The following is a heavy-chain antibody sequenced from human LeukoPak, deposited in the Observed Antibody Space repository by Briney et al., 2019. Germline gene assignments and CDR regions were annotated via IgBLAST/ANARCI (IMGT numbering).Heavy chain of an antibody. V-gene: IGHV1-69*15. CDR3: AREWGSSGSYFDY. D-gene: IGHD1-26*01. J-gene: IGHJ4*02. CDR1: GGIFSNSI. Sequence: SVKVSCKASGGIFSNSIISWVRQAPGQGLEWMGRIVPIFDTANYAQKFQDRVTITADESTSTAYMELSSLRSDDTAVYYCAREWGSSGSYFDYWGPGTLVTVSS. CDR2: IVPIFDTA.